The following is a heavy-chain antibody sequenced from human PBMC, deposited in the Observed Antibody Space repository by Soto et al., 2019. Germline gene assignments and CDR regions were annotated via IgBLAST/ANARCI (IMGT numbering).Heavy chain of an antibody. V-gene: IGHV4-34*01. CDR2: IKHSGST. Sequence: QVQLQQWGAGLLKPSETLSLTCAVYGGSFSGDYWSWIRQPPGKGLEWIGDIKHSGSTNYNPSLKSRVTISVDTSKNQFSLKLSSVTAADTAVYYCAREYGDYGVIDYWGQGTLVTVSS. CDR1: GGSFSGDY. CDR3: AREYGDYGVIDY. D-gene: IGHD4-17*01. J-gene: IGHJ4*02.